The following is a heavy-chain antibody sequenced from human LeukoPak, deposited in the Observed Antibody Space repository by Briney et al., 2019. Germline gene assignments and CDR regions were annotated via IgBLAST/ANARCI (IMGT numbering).Heavy chain of an antibody. CDR1: GYTFTGYY. D-gene: IGHD2-15*01. CDR3: ARGVVAATHFDY. CDR2: INPNSSGT. Sequence: ASVKLSCKASGYTFTGYYMHWVRQAPGKGLEWRGWINPNSSGTNYAQKFQGRVTMTRDTSISTAYMELSRLRSYDTAVYYCARGVVAATHFDYWGQGTLVTVSS. J-gene: IGHJ4*02. V-gene: IGHV1-2*02.